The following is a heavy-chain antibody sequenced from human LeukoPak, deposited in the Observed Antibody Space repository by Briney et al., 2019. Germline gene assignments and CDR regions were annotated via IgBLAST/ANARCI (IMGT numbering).Heavy chain of an antibody. D-gene: IGHD3-10*01. CDR1: GLTFSSYA. V-gene: IGHV3-64*01. CDR3: ATVRKSGSPFEY. J-gene: IGHJ4*02. CDR2: ISSNGDST. Sequence: GGSLRLSCAASGLTFSSYAMTWVRQAPGKGLEFVSGISSNGDSTYYANSLKGRFTISRDNSKNTLYLQMGSLRAEDMAVYYCATVRKSGSPFEYWGQGTLVTVSS.